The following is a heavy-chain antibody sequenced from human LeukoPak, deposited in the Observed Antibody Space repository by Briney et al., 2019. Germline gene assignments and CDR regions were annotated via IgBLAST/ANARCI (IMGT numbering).Heavy chain of an antibody. Sequence: GGSLRLSCAASGFTFSSYAMSWVRQAPGKGLEWVSAISGSGGSTYYADSVKGRFTISRDNSKNTLYLQMNSLRAEDTAVYYCAKSDYYDNSGYIDYWGQGTLVTVSS. D-gene: IGHD3-22*01. CDR1: GFTFSSYA. V-gene: IGHV3-23*01. J-gene: IGHJ4*02. CDR3: AKSDYYDNSGYIDY. CDR2: ISGSGGST.